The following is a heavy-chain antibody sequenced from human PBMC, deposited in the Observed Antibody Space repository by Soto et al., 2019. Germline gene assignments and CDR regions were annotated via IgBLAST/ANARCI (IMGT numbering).Heavy chain of an antibody. V-gene: IGHV3-21*01. Sequence: SWVSKAKGKGLEWVSSISHSITYIYYADSVKGRFTISRDNAKNSLYLQMNSLRAEDTAVYYFSRDPYGYGGPSAASAILVKRTMVIGSS. J-gene: IGHJ3*02. CDR3: SRDPYGYGGPSAASAI. D-gene: IGHD4-17*01. CDR2: ISHSITYI.